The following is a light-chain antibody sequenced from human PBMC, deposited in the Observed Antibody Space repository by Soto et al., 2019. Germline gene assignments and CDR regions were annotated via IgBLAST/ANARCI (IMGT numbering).Light chain of an antibody. CDR1: SNDVGGYNF. CDR2: DVS. J-gene: IGLJ2*01. V-gene: IGLV2-14*03. Sequence: QSALTQPASVSGSPGQSITISCTGTSNDVGGYNFVSWYQHHPGKAPKLMIYDVSNRPSGVSNRFSGSKSGNTASPTISGLQAQDEADYYCKSYTSSNTLVFGGGTKLTVL. CDR3: KSYTSSNTLV.